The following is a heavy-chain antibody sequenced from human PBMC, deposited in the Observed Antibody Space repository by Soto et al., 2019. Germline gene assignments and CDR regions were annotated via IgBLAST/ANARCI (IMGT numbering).Heavy chain of an antibody. V-gene: IGHV3-74*01. CDR2: IKSDGSNI. CDR1: RFSFSNYA. J-gene: IGHJ4*02. Sequence: GGSLRLSFAACRFSFSNYAMSWVRQAPGKGLVWVSRIKSDGSNIAYGDSVKGRFSISRDNGKNTLYLQMDSLRGEDTAVYYCWVTPGYWGQGTLVTVSS. CDR3: WVTPGY. D-gene: IGHD2-15*01.